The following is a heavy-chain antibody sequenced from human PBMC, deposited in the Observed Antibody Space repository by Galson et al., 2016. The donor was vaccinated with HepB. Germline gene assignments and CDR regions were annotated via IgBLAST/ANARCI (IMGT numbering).Heavy chain of an antibody. CDR2: FDPEDGEK. V-gene: IGHV1-24*01. Sequence: SVKVSCKVSGYTLTELPMHWVRQAPGKGLEWMGGFDPEDGEKTHAQKFQGRVTMTEDTSTDTAYMELSSLRSEDTAVYYCATSGRFFGYYGMDIWGQGTTVTVSS. CDR3: ATSGRFFGYYGMDI. J-gene: IGHJ6*02. D-gene: IGHD3-3*01. CDR1: GYTLTELP.